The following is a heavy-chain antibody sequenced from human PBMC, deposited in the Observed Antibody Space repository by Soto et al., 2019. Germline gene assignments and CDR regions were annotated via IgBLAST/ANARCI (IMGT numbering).Heavy chain of an antibody. Sequence: SVKVSCKASGGTFSSYAISWVRQAPGQGLEWMGGIIPISGTANYAQKFQGRVTITADDSTSTAYMELSSLRTEDTAVYYCARGREIVVVVAATLPLYYVDGMDVWGQGTKVTVSS. CDR1: GGTFSSYA. CDR2: IIPISGTA. CDR3: ARGREIVVVVAATLPLYYVDGMDV. D-gene: IGHD2-15*01. J-gene: IGHJ6*02. V-gene: IGHV1-69*13.